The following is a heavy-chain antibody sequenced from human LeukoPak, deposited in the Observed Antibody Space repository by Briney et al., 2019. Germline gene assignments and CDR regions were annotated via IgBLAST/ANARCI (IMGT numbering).Heavy chain of an antibody. CDR1: GFTFSSIA. V-gene: IGHV3-23*01. J-gene: IGHJ4*02. CDR3: AKGQELDDGVFDS. D-gene: IGHD1-1*01. Sequence: GGSLRLSCAASGFTFSSIAMSWVRQAPGKGPEWVSAIRSNGETVYNADSVKGRFTISRDNSRQTLFLQMSSLRVEDTATYYCAKGQELDDGVFDSWGQGTLVTVSS. CDR2: IRSNGETV.